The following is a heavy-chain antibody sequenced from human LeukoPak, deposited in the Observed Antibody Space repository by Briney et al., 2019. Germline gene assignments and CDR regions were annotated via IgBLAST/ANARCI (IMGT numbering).Heavy chain of an antibody. V-gene: IGHV4-4*02. CDR2: IYHSGST. Sequence: SETLSFTCAVSGGSISSSNWWSWVRQPPGKGLEWIGEIYHSGSTNYNPSLKSRVTISVDKSKNQFSLKLSSVTAADTAVYYCGRFSHSSGFNYFDYWGQGTLVTVSS. J-gene: IGHJ4*02. D-gene: IGHD6-19*01. CDR1: GGSISSSNW. CDR3: GRFSHSSGFNYFDY.